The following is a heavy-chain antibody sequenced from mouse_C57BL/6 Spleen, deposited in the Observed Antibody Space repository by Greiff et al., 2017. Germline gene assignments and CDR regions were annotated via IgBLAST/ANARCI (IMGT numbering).Heavy chain of an antibody. V-gene: IGHV1-62-2*01. Sequence: VQLQQSGAELVKPGASVKLSCKASGYTFTEYTLHWVKQRSGQGLEWIGWFYPGSGSIKSNAKFQDKDTLTSATSSSTVYMERSRLTSEDSAVYFCARLEAWYYGSTWYFDVWGTGTTVTVSS. CDR3: ARLEAWYYGSTWYFDV. CDR2: FYPGSGSI. CDR1: GYTFTEYT. D-gene: IGHD1-1*01. J-gene: IGHJ1*03.